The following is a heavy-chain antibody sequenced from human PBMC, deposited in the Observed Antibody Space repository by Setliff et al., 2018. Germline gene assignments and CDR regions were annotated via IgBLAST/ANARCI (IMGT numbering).Heavy chain of an antibody. Sequence: PSETLSLTCTVSGGSISSGGYYWSWIRQHPGKGLEWIGYIYYSGSTSYYNPSLKSRVTISVDTSKNQFSLKLISMTAADTAVYYCARGRNIAARLLDSWGQGTLVTVS. CDR3: ARGRNIAARLLDS. CDR1: GGSISSGGYY. CDR2: IYYSGSTS. V-gene: IGHV4-31*03. J-gene: IGHJ4*02. D-gene: IGHD6-6*01.